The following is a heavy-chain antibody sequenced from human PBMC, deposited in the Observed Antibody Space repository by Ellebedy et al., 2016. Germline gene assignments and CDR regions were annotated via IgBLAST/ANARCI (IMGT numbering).Heavy chain of an antibody. J-gene: IGHJ4*02. V-gene: IGHV3-66*01. CDR3: VSTAGPTEGRDH. D-gene: IGHD4-17*01. CDR1: GFIVSSHF. Sequence: GESLKISCTASGFIVSSHFMSWVRQAPGKGLEWVSFIHTGGSTNYADSVKGRFTMFRDTSTNTLYLQMNGLRVEDTAVYYCVSTAGPTEGRDHWGQGALVTVSS. CDR2: IHTGGST.